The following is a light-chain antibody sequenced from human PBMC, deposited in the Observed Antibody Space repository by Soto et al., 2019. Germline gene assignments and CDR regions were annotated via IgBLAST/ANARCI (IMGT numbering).Light chain of an antibody. Sequence: QSALTQPPSASGSPGQSVTISCTGTSSDIGAYIYVSWYQQHPGKAPKLMISEVSRRPSGVPERFSGSKSGNTASLTVSGLQADDDAYYYCRSYAGSNNFVFGTGTKLTVL. CDR2: EVS. J-gene: IGLJ1*01. CDR1: SSDIGAYIY. CDR3: RSYAGSNNFV. V-gene: IGLV2-8*01.